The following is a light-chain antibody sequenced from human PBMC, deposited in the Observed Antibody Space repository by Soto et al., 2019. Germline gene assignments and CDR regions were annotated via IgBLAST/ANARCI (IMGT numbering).Light chain of an antibody. CDR3: QQYGSTPPT. CDR2: GAS. CDR1: QSVTGNY. Sequence: VLTQSPGTLSVSPGERVTVTCGASQSVTGNYLAWYKQKPGQAPRLLIYGASYRATGIPDRFSGSGSGTDFSLTISRLEPEDFAVYCCQQYGSTPPTFGQGTKVGMK. V-gene: IGKV3-20*01. J-gene: IGKJ1*01.